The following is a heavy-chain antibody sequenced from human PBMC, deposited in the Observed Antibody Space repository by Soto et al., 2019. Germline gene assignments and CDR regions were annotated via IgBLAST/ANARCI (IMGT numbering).Heavy chain of an antibody. V-gene: IGHV1-8*02. CDR1: VGTFSSYD. J-gene: IGHJ4*02. CDR3: EVTTGY. Sequence: ASVKVSCKASVGTFSSYDINWVRQAPGQGLEYMGWVSPENRNAGYAPQFRGRVSMTADTSINTVYLELTTLTYEDTAVYYCEVTTGYWGQGTMVTLS. CDR2: VSPENRNA. D-gene: IGHD4-17*01.